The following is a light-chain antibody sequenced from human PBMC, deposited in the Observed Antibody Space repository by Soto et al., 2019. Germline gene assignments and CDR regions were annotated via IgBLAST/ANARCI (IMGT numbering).Light chain of an antibody. CDR3: AAWDDSLSAVYV. J-gene: IGLJ1*01. CDR1: SSNIGSNY. V-gene: IGLV1-47*01. Sequence: HSVLTQPPSASGTPGQRVTISCSGSSSNIGSNYVYWYQQLPGTAPKLLIYRNNQRPSGVPDRFSGSKSGTSASLAISGLRSEDEADYYCAAWDDSLSAVYVFGTGNKVTVL. CDR2: RNN.